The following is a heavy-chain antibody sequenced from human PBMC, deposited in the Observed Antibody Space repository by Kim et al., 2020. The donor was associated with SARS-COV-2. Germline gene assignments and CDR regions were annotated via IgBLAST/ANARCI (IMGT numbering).Heavy chain of an antibody. D-gene: IGHD3-16*02. CDR3: TTSRWGVIFPLA. J-gene: IGHJ5*02. V-gene: IGHV3-15*01. CDR2: IKSKTDGGTT. Sequence: GGSLRLSCAASGFTFSNAWMSWVRQAPGKGLEWVGRIKSKTDGGTTAYAAPVKGRFTISREDSKNTLYLQMNSLKTEDTAVYYCTTSRWGVIFPLAWGQGTPVTGSS. CDR1: GFTFSNAW.